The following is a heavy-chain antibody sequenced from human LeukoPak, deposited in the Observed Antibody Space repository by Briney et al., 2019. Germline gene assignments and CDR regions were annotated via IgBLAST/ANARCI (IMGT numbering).Heavy chain of an antibody. D-gene: IGHD2-2*01. CDR3: ARQALPRGYQLLRKLGYFDY. CDR1: GFTFSRYA. Sequence: SGGSLRLSCAASGFTFSRYAMSWVRHAPGKGLEWVSAISGSGGSTFYADSVKGRFTISRDNSKNTLYLQMNSLRAEDTAVYYCARQALPRGYQLLRKLGYFDYWGQGTLVTVSS. CDR2: ISGSGGST. V-gene: IGHV3-23*01. J-gene: IGHJ4*02.